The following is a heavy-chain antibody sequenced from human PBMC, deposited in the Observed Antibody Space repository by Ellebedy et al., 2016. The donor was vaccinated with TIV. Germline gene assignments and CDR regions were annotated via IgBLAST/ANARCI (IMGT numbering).Heavy chain of an antibody. D-gene: IGHD5-24*01. CDR3: ARLVMANYFDY. V-gene: IGHV4-59*01. Sequence: GSLRLSCAASGFTFDDYAMHWVRQVPGKGLEWIGHIYYSGYSYSNPSLKSRVTISIDTSKNQFSLKLSSVTAADTAVYYCARLVMANYFDYWGQGTLVTVSS. J-gene: IGHJ4*02. CDR1: GFTFDDYA. CDR2: IYYSGYS.